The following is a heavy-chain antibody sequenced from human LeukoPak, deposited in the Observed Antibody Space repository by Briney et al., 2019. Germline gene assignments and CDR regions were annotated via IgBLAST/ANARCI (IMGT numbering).Heavy chain of an antibody. CDR3: ARSLYGDYSGYYYYYYMDV. Sequence: SETLSLTCTVSGGSISTYYWSWIRQPAGKGLEWIGRIYASGTTYYNPSLKSRVTISVDTSKNQFSLKLSSVTAADTAVYYCARSLYGDYSGYYYYYYMDVWGKGTTVTISS. D-gene: IGHD4-17*01. V-gene: IGHV4-4*07. J-gene: IGHJ6*03. CDR1: GGSISTYY. CDR2: IYASGTT.